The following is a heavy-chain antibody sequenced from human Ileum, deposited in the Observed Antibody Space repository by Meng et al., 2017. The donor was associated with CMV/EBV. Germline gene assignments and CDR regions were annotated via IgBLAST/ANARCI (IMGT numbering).Heavy chain of an antibody. Sequence: GSLRLSCTVSGDSFRDHYWSWIRQPPGKGLEWMGYIYYSGSANYSPSLKSRITISVDTSKNQFSLNLRSVTPADTAMYFCERGRGHASNNSHDSWGQGTLVTVSS. CDR3: ERGRGHASNNSHDS. CDR2: IYYSGSA. J-gene: IGHJ4*02. D-gene: IGHD1-1*01. CDR1: GDSFRDHY. V-gene: IGHV4-59*11.